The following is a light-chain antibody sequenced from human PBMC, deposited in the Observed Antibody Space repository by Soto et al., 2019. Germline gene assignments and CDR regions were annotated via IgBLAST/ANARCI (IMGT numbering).Light chain of an antibody. CDR2: GTS. CDR3: QQYDTYST. Sequence: EIEMTQSPATLSVSPGERFTLSCRASQSVSRFLAWYQQKPRQAPSLLIYGTSTRATGIPARLSGSGSGTEFTLTISSLQPDDFPTYYCQQYDTYSTFGQGTKVDIK. J-gene: IGKJ1*01. CDR1: QSVSRF. V-gene: IGKV3-15*01.